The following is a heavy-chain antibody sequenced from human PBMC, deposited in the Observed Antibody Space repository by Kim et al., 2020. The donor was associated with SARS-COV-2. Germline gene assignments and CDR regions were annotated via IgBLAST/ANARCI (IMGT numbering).Heavy chain of an antibody. CDR1: GFTFSSYA. CDR3: AREYCSSTSCYDGPSSYYYGMDV. Sequence: GGSLRLSCAASGFTFSSYAMHWVRQAPGKGLEWVAVISYDGSNKYYADSVKGRFTISRDNSKNTLYLQMNSLRAEDTAVYYCAREYCSSTSCYDGPSSYYYGMDVWGQGTTVTVSS. CDR2: ISYDGSNK. D-gene: IGHD2-2*01. J-gene: IGHJ6*02. V-gene: IGHV3-30*04.